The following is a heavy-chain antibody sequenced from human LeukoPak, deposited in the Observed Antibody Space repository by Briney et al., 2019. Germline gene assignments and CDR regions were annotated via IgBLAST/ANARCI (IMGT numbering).Heavy chain of an antibody. V-gene: IGHV4-4*07. D-gene: IGHD3-9*01. CDR1: DGSITYNY. CDR2: IYSSGRT. J-gene: IGHJ6*03. CDR3: ARELATGYSPYYYYMDV. Sequence: SETLSLTCTVSDGSITYNYWSWIRQPAGKGLEWIGRIYSSGRTNFNPSLKSRVTMSVDTSKNQFSLQLNSVTAADTAVYYCARELATGYSPYYYYMDVWGKGTAVTVSS.